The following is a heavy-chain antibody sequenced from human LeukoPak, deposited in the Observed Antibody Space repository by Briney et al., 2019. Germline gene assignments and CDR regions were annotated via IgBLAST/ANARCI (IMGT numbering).Heavy chain of an antibody. D-gene: IGHD3-22*01. J-gene: IGHJ3*02. CDR3: ARHTVESGYTDAFDI. CDR2: IYDGGTT. Sequence: QXPGKGXXXXXFIYDGGTTFYADSVKGRFTMSRDISKNTLYLQMNSLRAQDTAIYYCARHTVESGYTDAFDIWGQGTMVTVSS. V-gene: IGHV3-53*01.